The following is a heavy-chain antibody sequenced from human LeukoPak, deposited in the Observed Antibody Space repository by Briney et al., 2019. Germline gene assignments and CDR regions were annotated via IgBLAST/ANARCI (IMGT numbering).Heavy chain of an antibody. J-gene: IGHJ3*02. CDR3: TRDADTSGHYDIFDI. D-gene: IGHD6-19*01. CDR2: MWSDGIRK. V-gene: IGHV3-33*01. CDR1: GFTSSYYG. Sequence: GGSLRPSCATSGFTSSYYGIHWVRQAPGKGLEWVAVMWSDGIRKYYTDSVKGRFTVSRDTSKNTQYLEMSSLRVEDTAVYYCTRDADTSGHYDIFDIWGQGTMVTVSS.